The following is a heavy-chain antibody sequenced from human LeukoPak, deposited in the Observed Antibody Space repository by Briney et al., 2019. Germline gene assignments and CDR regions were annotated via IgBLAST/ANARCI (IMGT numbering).Heavy chain of an antibody. CDR2: INSDPSIT. D-gene: IGHD5-18*01. Sequence: GGSLRLSCGASGFTFSSYWMNWGGRGPGKGWVWFSHINSDPSITSYADSVKRPLPITRDNPTNTLYLQMNPLRAEDTAVYYCARDAVDTANAVWGQGTTVTVSS. V-gene: IGHV3-74*01. CDR3: ARDAVDTANAV. CDR1: GFTFSSYW. J-gene: IGHJ6*02.